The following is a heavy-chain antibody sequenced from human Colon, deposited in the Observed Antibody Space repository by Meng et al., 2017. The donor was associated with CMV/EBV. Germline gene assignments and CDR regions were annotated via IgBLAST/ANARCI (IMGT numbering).Heavy chain of an antibody. J-gene: IGHJ4*02. CDR1: GFNFNDSY. CDR2: ITSDTPYR. D-gene: IGHD2-2*01. CDR3: APYATSWSFEH. Sequence: VSGXXFFKPGGSXXLFCVASGFNFNDSYMYWFRRAPGKGLEWISYITSDTPYRLYSESVQGRFTISRDNAKNSLFLQMNSLRAEDTAVYYCAPYATSWSFEHWGQGTLVTVFS. V-gene: IGHV3-11*03.